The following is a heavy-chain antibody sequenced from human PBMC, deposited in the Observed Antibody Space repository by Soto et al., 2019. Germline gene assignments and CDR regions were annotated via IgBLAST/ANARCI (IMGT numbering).Heavy chain of an antibody. D-gene: IGHD1-1*01. CDR3: ARSTNYYYYGMDV. CDR2: IYSGGGT. CDR1: GFTVSSNY. V-gene: IGHV3-53*01. J-gene: IGHJ6*02. Sequence: SLRLSCAASGFTVSSNYMSWVRQAPGKGLEWVSVIYSGGGTYYADSVKGRFTTSRDNSKNTLYLQMNSLRAEDTAVYYCARSTNYYYYGMDVWGQGTTVTV.